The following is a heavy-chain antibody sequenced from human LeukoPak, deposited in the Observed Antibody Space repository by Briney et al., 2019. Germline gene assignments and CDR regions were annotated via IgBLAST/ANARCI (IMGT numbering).Heavy chain of an antibody. CDR1: GYTFTGYY. CDR2: INPNSGGT. J-gene: IGHJ4*02. CDR3: ARSDTAMGFDY. Sequence: GASVKVSCKASGYTFTGYYMHWVRQAPGQGLEWMGRINPNSGGTNYAQKFQGRVAMTRDTSISTAYMELSRLRSDDTAVYYCARSDTAMGFDYWGQGTLVTVSS. V-gene: IGHV1-2*06. D-gene: IGHD5-18*01.